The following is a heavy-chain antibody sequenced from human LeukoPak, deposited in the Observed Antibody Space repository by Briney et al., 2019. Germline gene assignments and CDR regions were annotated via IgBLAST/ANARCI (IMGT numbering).Heavy chain of an antibody. CDR2: ISGSGGST. D-gene: IGHD6-13*01. Sequence: GGSLRLSCAASGFTFSSYAMSWVRQAPGKGLEWVSAISGSGGSTYYADSVKGRFTISRDNSKNTLYLQMNSLRAEDTTVYYCAKDGIAAAGHYYYYYMDVWGKGTTVTVSS. V-gene: IGHV3-23*01. CDR3: AKDGIAAAGHYYYYYMDV. J-gene: IGHJ6*03. CDR1: GFTFSSYA.